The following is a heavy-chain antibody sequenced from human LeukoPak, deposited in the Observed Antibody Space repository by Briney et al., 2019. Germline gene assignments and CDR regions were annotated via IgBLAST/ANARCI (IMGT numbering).Heavy chain of an antibody. V-gene: IGHV3-73*01. D-gene: IGHD3-22*01. CDR3: TNYYYDSSGYAFPDY. CDR1: GFTFSGSA. CDR2: IKNKANSYAT. Sequence: GGSLKLSCAASGFTFSGSAMHWVRQASGKGLEWVGRIKNKANSYATAYAASVKGRFTISRDDSKNTAYLQMNSLKSEDTAVYYCTNYYYDSSGYAFPDYWGQGTLVTVSS. J-gene: IGHJ4*02.